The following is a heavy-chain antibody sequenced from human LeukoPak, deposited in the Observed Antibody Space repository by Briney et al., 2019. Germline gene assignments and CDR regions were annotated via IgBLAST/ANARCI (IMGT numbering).Heavy chain of an antibody. CDR2: SYSGGST. CDR1: GFTVSSSY. D-gene: IGHD1-26*01. CDR3: ARDVYTGRYYLDY. J-gene: IGHJ4*02. V-gene: IGHV3-53*01. Sequence: GGSLRLSWAPSGFTVSSSYMSWVRPPPGKGREWVSVSYSGGSTYYADSVKGRFSISRDNSKNTLYLQMNSLRAEDTAVYYCARDVYTGRYYLDYWGQGTLVTVSS.